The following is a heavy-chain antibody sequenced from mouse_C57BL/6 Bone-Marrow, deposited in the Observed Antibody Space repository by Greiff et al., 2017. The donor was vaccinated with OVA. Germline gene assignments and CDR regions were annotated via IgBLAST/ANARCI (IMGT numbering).Heavy chain of an antibody. CDR3: TTAIYYYYDYYAMDY. CDR1: GFNIKDDY. Sequence: VQLQQSGAELVRPGASVKLSCTASGFNIKDDYMHWVKQRPEQGLEWIGWIDPENGDTEYASKFQGKATITADTSSNTAYLQLSSLTSEDTAVYYCTTAIYYYYDYYAMDYWGQGTSVTVSS. V-gene: IGHV14-4*01. D-gene: IGHD2-4*01. CDR2: IDPENGDT. J-gene: IGHJ4*01.